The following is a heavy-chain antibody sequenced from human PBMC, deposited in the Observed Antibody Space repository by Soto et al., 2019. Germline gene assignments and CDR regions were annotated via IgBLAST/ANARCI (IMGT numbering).Heavy chain of an antibody. CDR1: GYSISSGSS. Sequence: SETLSLTCAVSGYSISSGSSWGWIRQPPGRGLEWIGTIYHSGSIYYNPSLKSRVAMSVDTSRNQFSLNLNSVTAADTAVYYCARVNFRNNWHDPHFDYWGLGILVTVSS. CDR3: ARVNFRNNWHDPHFDY. V-gene: IGHV4-38-2*01. CDR2: IYHSGSI. D-gene: IGHD1-1*01. J-gene: IGHJ4*02.